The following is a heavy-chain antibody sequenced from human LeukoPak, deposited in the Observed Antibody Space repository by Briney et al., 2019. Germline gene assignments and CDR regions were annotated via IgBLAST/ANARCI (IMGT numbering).Heavy chain of an antibody. CDR2: IIPIFGTA. CDR1: GGTFSSYA. Sequence: SVKVSCKASGGTFSSYAISWVRQAPGQGLEWMGGIIPIFGTANYAQKFLGRVTITADESTSTAYMELSSLRSEDTAVYYCASHDCSSTSCYGKYYYYYYGMDVWGQGTTVTVSS. J-gene: IGHJ6*02. D-gene: IGHD2-2*01. CDR3: ASHDCSSTSCYGKYYYYYYGMDV. V-gene: IGHV1-69*13.